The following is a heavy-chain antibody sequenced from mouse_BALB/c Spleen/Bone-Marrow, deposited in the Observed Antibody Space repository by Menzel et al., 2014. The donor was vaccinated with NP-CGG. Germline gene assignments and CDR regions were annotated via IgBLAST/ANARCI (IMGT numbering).Heavy chain of an antibody. V-gene: IGHV2-6-4*01. CDR1: GFSLSRYN. Sequence: QVQLKDSGPGLVAPSQNLSITCTVSGFSLSRYNIHWIRQPPGKGLEWLGMIWGGGGTDHNSALKSRLRIRKNNSKSQIFLKINSLQIDDTAMYYCARKDGGYYVMDYWGQRTSVTVSS. D-gene: IGHD2-3*01. J-gene: IGHJ4*01. CDR2: IWGGGGT. CDR3: ARKDGGYYVMDY.